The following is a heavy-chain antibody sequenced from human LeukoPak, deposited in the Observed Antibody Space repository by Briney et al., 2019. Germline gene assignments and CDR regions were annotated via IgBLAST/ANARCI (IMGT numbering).Heavy chain of an antibody. CDR1: GGTFSSYA. V-gene: IGHV1-69*06. CDR2: IIPIFGTA. CDR3: ARSGLVEAAAGPGYMVV. D-gene: IGHD6-13*01. J-gene: IGHJ6*03. Sequence: SVKVSCKASGGTFSSYAISWVRQAPGQGLEWMGGIIPIFGTANYAQKFQGRVTITADKSTSTAYMELSSLRSEDTAVYYCARSGLVEAAAGPGYMVVWGKGTTVTVSS.